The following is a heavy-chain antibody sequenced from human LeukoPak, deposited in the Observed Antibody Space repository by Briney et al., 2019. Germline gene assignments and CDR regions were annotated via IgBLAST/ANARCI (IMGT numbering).Heavy chain of an antibody. CDR2: IYPGDYEN. CDR3: AIPPGYCGNDCSFDH. V-gene: IGHV5-51*01. CDR1: GYSFSNYW. Sequence: GESLKISCEGSGYSFSNYWIGWVRQMPGKGLEWMGIIYPGDYENRFSPSFQGLVTISVDKSSSTAYLQWSSLKASDTAMYYCAIPPGYCGNDCSFDHWGQGTLVTVSS. D-gene: IGHD2-21*02. J-gene: IGHJ4*02.